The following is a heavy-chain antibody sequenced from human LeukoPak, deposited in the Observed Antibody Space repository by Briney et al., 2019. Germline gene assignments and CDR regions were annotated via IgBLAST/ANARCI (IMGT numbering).Heavy chain of an antibody. Sequence: PGGSLRLSCAASGLTFSTYAMSWVRQAPGKGLEWVSVIYSGGSTYYADSVKGRFTISRDNSKNTLYLQMNSLRAEDTAVYYCARDDILTGYRDYWGQGTLVTVSS. D-gene: IGHD3-9*01. V-gene: IGHV3-53*01. CDR2: IYSGGST. CDR3: ARDDILTGYRDY. CDR1: GLTFSTYA. J-gene: IGHJ4*02.